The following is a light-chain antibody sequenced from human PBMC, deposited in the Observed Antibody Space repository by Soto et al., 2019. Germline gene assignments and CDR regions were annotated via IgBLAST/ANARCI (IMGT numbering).Light chain of an antibody. CDR2: DAY. Sequence: VVLTQPPFTLSLSPVEIATVSCRASQSFRGLLAWYQQKPGQAPRLLIYDAYNRATGIPPRFSGSGSGTDFTLTISSLEPEDSAVYYCQQRHMWPITFGQGTRLEIK. CDR3: QQRHMWPIT. V-gene: IGKV3-11*01. CDR1: QSFRGL. J-gene: IGKJ5*01.